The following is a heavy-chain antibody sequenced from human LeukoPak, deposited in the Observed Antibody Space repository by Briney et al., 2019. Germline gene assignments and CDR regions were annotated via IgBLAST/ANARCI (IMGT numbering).Heavy chain of an antibody. D-gene: IGHD3-9*01. CDR1: GGSISSYY. Sequence: SETLSLTCAVYGGSISSYYWSWIRQPPGKGLEWIGYIYYSGSTNYNPSLKSRVTISVDTSKNQFSLKLSSVTAADTAVYYCARGRGYFDWGYAFDIWGQGTMVTVSS. V-gene: IGHV4-59*01. CDR2: IYYSGST. CDR3: ARGRGYFDWGYAFDI. J-gene: IGHJ3*02.